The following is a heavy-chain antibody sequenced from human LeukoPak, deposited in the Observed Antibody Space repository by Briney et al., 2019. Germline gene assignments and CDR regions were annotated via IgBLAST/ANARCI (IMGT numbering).Heavy chain of an antibody. CDR3: ARESSGSLDY. CDR1: GFIFGGYT. Sequence: GGSLRLSCAASGFIFGGYTMHWVRQAPGKGLEWVSLISWNGYSTSYGDSVKGRFTISRDNNKDSLYLQMNSLRTEDTALYYCARESSGSLDYWGQGTLVTVSS. V-gene: IGHV3-43*01. D-gene: IGHD1-26*01. J-gene: IGHJ4*02. CDR2: ISWNGYST.